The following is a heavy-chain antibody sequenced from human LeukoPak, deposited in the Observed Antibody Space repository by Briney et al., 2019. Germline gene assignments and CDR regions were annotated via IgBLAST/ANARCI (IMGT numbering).Heavy chain of an antibody. Sequence: GGSLRLSCAASGFIFSSYWMSWVRQAPGKGLEWVATIKEDGSEKYYGDSVKGRFTISRDNAKNSLYLQMNSLRAEDTAVYYCARGFYGSGSSGLDYWGQGTLVTVSS. J-gene: IGHJ4*02. CDR1: GFIFSSYW. CDR3: ARGFYGSGSSGLDY. V-gene: IGHV3-7*02. D-gene: IGHD3-10*01. CDR2: IKEDGSEK.